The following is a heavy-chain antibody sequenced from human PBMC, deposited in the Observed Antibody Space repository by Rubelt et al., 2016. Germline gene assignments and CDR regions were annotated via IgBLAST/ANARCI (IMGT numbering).Heavy chain of an antibody. Sequence: QVQLVQSGAEVKKPGASVKVSCKASGYTFTSYGISWVRQAPGQGLEWMGWINPNSGGTKFAQKFQVRVPMTRETSITTAYMGRSSLRSDDTAVYYCASSKWIQLAFDPWGQGTLVTVSS. CDR1: GYTFTSYG. CDR2: INPNSGGT. V-gene: IGHV1-2*02. D-gene: IGHD5-18*01. J-gene: IGHJ5*02. CDR3: ASSKWIQLAFDP.